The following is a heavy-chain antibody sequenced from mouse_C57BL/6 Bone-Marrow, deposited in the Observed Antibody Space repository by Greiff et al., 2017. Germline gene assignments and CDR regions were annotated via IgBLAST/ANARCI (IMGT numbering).Heavy chain of an antibody. D-gene: IGHD4-1*01. CDR2: IDPSDSYT. Sequence: QVQLQQPGAELVMPGASVKLSCKASGYTFTSYWMHWVKQRPGQGLEWIGEIDPSDSYTNYNQKFKGKSTLTVDKSSSTAYMQLSSLTSEDSAVYYCARRETGVDYLDYWGQGTTLTVSS. V-gene: IGHV1-69*01. CDR3: ARRETGVDYLDY. CDR1: GYTFTSYW. J-gene: IGHJ2*01.